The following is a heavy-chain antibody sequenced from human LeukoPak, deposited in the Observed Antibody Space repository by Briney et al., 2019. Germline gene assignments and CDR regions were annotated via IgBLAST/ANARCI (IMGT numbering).Heavy chain of an antibody. Sequence: GGSLRLSCAASGFTFGSYGMHWVRQAPGKGLEWVAVIWYDGSNKYYADSVKGRFTISRDNSKNTLYLQMNSLRAEDTAVYYCARGHYYDSSGYYYAGAFDIWGQGTMVTVSS. CDR2: IWYDGSNK. CDR1: GFTFGSYG. CDR3: ARGHYYDSSGYYYAGAFDI. V-gene: IGHV3-33*01. D-gene: IGHD3-22*01. J-gene: IGHJ3*02.